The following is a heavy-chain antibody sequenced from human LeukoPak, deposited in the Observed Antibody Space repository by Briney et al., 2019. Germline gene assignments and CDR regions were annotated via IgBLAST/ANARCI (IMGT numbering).Heavy chain of an antibody. D-gene: IGHD2-2*01. V-gene: IGHV3-53*01. CDR1: GFTVSSNY. CDR3: ARVIVVVPAAAWFDP. CDR2: IYSGGST. Sequence: PGGSLRLSCAASGFTVSSNYMSWVRQAPGKGLELVSVIYSGGSTYYADSVKGRFTISRDNSKNTLYLQMNSLRAEDTAVYYCARVIVVVPAAAWFDPWGQGTLVTVSS. J-gene: IGHJ5*02.